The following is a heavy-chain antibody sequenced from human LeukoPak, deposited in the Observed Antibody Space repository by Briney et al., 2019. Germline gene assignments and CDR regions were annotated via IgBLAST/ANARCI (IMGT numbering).Heavy chain of an antibody. D-gene: IGHD3-10*01. CDR2: MNPNSGNT. CDR3: ARSYYGSGSYSIYYYGMDV. V-gene: IGHV1-8*01. J-gene: IGHJ6*02. CDR1: GYTFTSYD. Sequence: ASVKVSCKASGYTFTSYDINWVRQATGQGLEWMGWMNPNSGNTGYAQKFQGRVTMTRNTSISTAYMELSSLRSEDTAVYYCARSYYGSGSYSIYYYGMDVWSQGTTVTVSS.